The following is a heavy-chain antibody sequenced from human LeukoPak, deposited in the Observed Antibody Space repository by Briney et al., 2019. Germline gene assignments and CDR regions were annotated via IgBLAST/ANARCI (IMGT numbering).Heavy chain of an antibody. CDR2: ISYDGSNK. CDR1: GFTFSSYG. Sequence: GRSLRLSCAAPGFTFSSYGMHWVRQAPGKGLEWVAVISYDGSNKYYADSVKGRFTISKDNSKNTLYLQMNSLRAEDTAVYYCAKDPYYYGSGSYQIDYWGQGTLVTVSS. CDR3: AKDPYYYGSGSYQIDY. D-gene: IGHD3-10*01. V-gene: IGHV3-30*18. J-gene: IGHJ4*02.